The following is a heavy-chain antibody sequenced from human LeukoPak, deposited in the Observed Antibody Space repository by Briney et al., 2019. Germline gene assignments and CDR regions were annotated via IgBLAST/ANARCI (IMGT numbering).Heavy chain of an antibody. J-gene: IGHJ6*03. CDR1: GFTFSGKW. CDR2: IHSDGSSA. Sequence: PGGSLRLSCAASGFTFSGKWMSWVRQAPGKGLVWVSRIHSDGSSAIYADSVKGRFTISRDNAKNTLYLQMNSLRVDDTAVYYCAGHFGSGRWHYYYMDVWGKGTTVTVSS. V-gene: IGHV3-74*01. CDR3: AGHFGSGRWHYYYMDV. D-gene: IGHD3-10*01.